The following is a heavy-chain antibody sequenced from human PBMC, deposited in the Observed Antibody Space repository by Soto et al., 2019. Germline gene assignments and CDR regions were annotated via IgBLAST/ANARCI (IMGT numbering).Heavy chain of an antibody. CDR2: IISKTDGETT. CDR1: GFTFSDAW. J-gene: IGHJ4*02. V-gene: IGHV3-15*01. Sequence: EVKLMESGGGLVKPGGSLRLSCAASGFTFSDAWMTWVRQAPGKGREWVGRIISKTDGETTDYAAPVKGRFSISRDDSKNILYLHMNSLKTEDTGVYYCTTDYFFGSGTGDYWGQGTLVTVSS. CDR3: TTDYFFGSGTGDY. D-gene: IGHD3-10*01.